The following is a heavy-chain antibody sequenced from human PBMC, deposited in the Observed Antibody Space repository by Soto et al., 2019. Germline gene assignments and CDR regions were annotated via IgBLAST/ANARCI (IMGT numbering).Heavy chain of an antibody. CDR1: GYTFTSYY. CDR2: INPSGGST. V-gene: IGHV1-46*01. Sequence: ASVKVSCKASGYTFTSYYMHWVRQAPGQGLEWMGIINPSGGSTSYAQKFQGRVTMTRDTSTSTVYMELSSLRSEDTAVYYCARYLQTTVTTNYFDYWGQGTLVTVS. D-gene: IGHD4-17*01. J-gene: IGHJ4*02. CDR3: ARYLQTTVTTNYFDY.